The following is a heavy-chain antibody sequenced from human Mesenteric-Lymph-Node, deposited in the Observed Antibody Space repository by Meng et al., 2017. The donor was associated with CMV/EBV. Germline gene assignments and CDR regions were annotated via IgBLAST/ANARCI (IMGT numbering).Heavy chain of an antibody. J-gene: IGHJ2*01. V-gene: IGHV4-34*01. CDR1: SSYY. D-gene: IGHD2-2*01. Sequence: SSYYWGWIRQPPGKGLEWIGEINHSGSTNYNPSLKSRVTISVDTSKNQFSLKLSSVTAADTAVYYCARMKRGYCSSTSCRYWYFDLWGRGTLVTVSS. CDR3: ARMKRGYCSSTSCRYWYFDL. CDR2: INHSGST.